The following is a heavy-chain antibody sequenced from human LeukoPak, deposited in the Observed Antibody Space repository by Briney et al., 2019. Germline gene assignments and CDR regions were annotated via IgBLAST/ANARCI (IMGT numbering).Heavy chain of an antibody. CDR3: ARHVSDYGDLDY. Sequence: GESLRISCKGSGYSFTSHWISWVRQMPGKGLEWMGRTDPNDSPSDSYTEYRPSFQGHVTISADKSITTAYLQWSSLKASDTAIYYCARHVSDYGDLDYWGQGTLVTVSS. J-gene: IGHJ4*02. D-gene: IGHD4-17*01. CDR2: TDPNDSPSDSYT. CDR1: GYSFTSHW. V-gene: IGHV5-10-1*01.